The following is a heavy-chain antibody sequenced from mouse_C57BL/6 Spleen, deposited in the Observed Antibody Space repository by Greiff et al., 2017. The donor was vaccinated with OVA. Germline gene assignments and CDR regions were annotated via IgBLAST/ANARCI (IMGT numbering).Heavy chain of an antibody. V-gene: IGHV10-1*01. CDR3: VRHVYSKGYFDV. Sequence: EVNLVESGGGLVQPKGSLKLSCAASGFSFNTYAMNWVRQAPGKGLEWVARIRSKSNNYATYYADSVKDRFTISRDDSESMLYLQMNNLKTEDTAMYYCVRHVYSKGYFDVWGTGTTVTVSS. CDR1: GFSFNTYA. D-gene: IGHD2-5*01. CDR2: IRSKSNNYAT. J-gene: IGHJ1*03.